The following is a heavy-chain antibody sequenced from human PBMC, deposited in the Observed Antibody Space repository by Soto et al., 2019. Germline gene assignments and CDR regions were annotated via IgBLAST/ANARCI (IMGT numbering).Heavy chain of an antibody. CDR1: GFTFSSYG. Sequence: QVQLVESGGGVVQPGRSLRLSCAASGFTFSSYGMHWVRQAPGKGLEWVAVISYDGSNKYYADSVKGRFTISRDNSKITLYLQMNSLRAEDTAVYYCAKIPYNDFWSGRGSNGMDVWGQGTTVTVSS. J-gene: IGHJ6*02. CDR2: ISYDGSNK. V-gene: IGHV3-30*18. CDR3: AKIPYNDFWSGRGSNGMDV. D-gene: IGHD3-3*01.